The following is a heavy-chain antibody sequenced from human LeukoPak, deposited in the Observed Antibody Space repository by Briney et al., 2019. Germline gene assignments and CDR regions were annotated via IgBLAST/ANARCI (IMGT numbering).Heavy chain of an antibody. CDR2: FNPSENST. D-gene: IGHD2-15*01. CDR1: GYTFTGYY. V-gene: IGHV1-46*01. J-gene: IGHJ4*01. Sequence: ASVKVSCKASGYTFTGYYMHWVRQAPGQGLEWMGTFNPSENSTSYARKFQGRVTLTSDTSTSTVYMELRSLRSEATAVYSCATSAFDYWGQGTLVTVPS. CDR3: ATSAFDY.